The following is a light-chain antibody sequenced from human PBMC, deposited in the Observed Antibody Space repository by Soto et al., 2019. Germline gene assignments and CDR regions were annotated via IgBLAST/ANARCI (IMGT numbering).Light chain of an antibody. V-gene: IGKV1-12*01. Sequence: IQITQSPSSLSSSVLDIVTISFLASQGISIWLAWYQQKPGKAPSLLIYSASTLHSGVPSRFRGSGSGTDFTLNISSLQPEDFATPYCPQDNSLTLNFGPAHXVDIK. CDR2: SAS. CDR3: PQDNSLTLN. J-gene: IGKJ3*01. CDR1: QGISIW.